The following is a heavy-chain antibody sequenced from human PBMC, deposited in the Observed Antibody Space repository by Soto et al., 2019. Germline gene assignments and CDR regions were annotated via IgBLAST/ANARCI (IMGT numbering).Heavy chain of an antibody. J-gene: IGHJ4*02. Sequence: QVQLQESGPGLVKPSQTLSLTCTVSGGSISSGDYYWSWIRQPPGKGLEWIGYIYHSGSTYYNPSLKRRLTISVDTSKNQFSLKLSSVTAADTAVYYCTREQTRSHYFDYWGQGTLVTVSS. CDR3: TREQTRSHYFDY. CDR1: GGSISSGDYY. V-gene: IGHV4-30-4*01. CDR2: IYHSGST.